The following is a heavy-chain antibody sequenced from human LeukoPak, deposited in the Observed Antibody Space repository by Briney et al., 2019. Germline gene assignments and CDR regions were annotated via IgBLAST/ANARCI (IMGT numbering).Heavy chain of an antibody. CDR3: AKDLSTAAKYYFDY. CDR2: ISGSGGST. D-gene: IGHD2/OR15-2a*01. Sequence: PGGSLRLSCAASGFTLSNAWMNWVRQAPGKGLEWVSSISGSGGSTYHADSVKGRFTISRDNSKNTLSLQMNSLRAEDTALYYCAKDLSTAAKYYFDYWGQGTLVTVSS. V-gene: IGHV3-23*01. J-gene: IGHJ4*02. CDR1: GFTLSNAW.